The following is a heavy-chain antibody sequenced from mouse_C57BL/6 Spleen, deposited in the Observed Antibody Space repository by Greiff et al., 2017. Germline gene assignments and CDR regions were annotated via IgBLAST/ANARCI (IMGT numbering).Heavy chain of an antibody. V-gene: IGHV4-1*01. CDR1: GVDFSRYW. CDR3: ARPNYGSSSSYFDV. J-gene: IGHJ1*03. D-gene: IGHD1-1*01. CDR2: INPDSSTI. Sequence: CTASGVDFSRYWMSWVRRAPGKGLEWIGEINPDSSTINYAPSLKDKFIISRDNAKNTLYLQMSKVRSEDTALYYCARPNYGSSSSYFDVWGTGTTVTVSS.